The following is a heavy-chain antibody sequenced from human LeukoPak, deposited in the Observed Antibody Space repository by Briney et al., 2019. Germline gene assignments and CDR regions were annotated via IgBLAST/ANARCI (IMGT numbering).Heavy chain of an antibody. Sequence: GGSLRLSCAASRFTCSEYSMNWVRQAPGKGLVGVSFISTSSSHIDYGVSVKGRFTISRDNARNSVSLQMNSLRAEDTAVYYCARQVSGYGSGSFYFDYWGQGMLVTVSS. CDR2: ISTSSSHI. CDR3: ARQVSGYGSGSFYFDY. V-gene: IGHV3-21*01. D-gene: IGHD3-10*01. J-gene: IGHJ4*02. CDR1: RFTCSEYS.